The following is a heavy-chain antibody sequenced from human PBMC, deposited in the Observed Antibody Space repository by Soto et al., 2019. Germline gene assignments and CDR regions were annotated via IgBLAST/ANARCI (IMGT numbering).Heavy chain of an antibody. Sequence: GASVKVSCKASGGTFSSYAISWVRQAPGQGLEWMGGIIPIFGTANYAQKFQGRVTITADESTSTAHMELSSLRSEDTAVYYCARDRDYVWGSYRYYFDYWGQGTLVTVSS. CDR3: ARDRDYVWGSYRYYFDY. CDR2: IIPIFGTA. V-gene: IGHV1-69*13. CDR1: GGTFSSYA. J-gene: IGHJ4*02. D-gene: IGHD3-16*02.